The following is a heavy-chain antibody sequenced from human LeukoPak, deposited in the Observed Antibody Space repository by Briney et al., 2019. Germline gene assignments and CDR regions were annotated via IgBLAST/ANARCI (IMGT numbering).Heavy chain of an antibody. D-gene: IGHD6-6*01. CDR1: GFTFTHSW. J-gene: IGHJ4*02. V-gene: IGHV3-7*01. CDR2: IKQDGSEK. CDR3: VRALGSSSADS. Sequence: GGSLRLSCAASGFTFTHSWMSWVRQAPGKGLEWVAYIKQDGSEKYYVHSVEGRFTISRDNTKNSLSLQMNSLRGEDTAVYYCVRALGSSSADSWGQGTLVTVSS.